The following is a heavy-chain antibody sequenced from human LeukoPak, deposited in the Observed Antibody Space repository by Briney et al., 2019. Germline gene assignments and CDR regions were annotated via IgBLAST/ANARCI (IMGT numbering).Heavy chain of an antibody. J-gene: IGHJ4*02. D-gene: IGHD3-22*01. CDR2: ISNSGGTT. CDR3: ARGDDSGYYDYFDY. Sequence: GGSLRLSCAASGFTFSSYVMTWVRQAPGKGLEWVSGISNSGGTTYYADSVKGRFTISRDFSKNTVFLHMNSLRAEDTAMYYCARGDDSGYYDYFDYWGQGALVTVSS. V-gene: IGHV3-23*01. CDR1: GFTFSSYV.